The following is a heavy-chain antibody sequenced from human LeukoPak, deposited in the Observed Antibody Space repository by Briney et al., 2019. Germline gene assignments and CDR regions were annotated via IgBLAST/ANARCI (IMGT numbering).Heavy chain of an antibody. CDR1: GFTFSSYW. CDR2: INSDGTST. CDR3: ARVGGLGTYYWFGP. V-gene: IGHV3-74*01. Sequence: GGSLRLSCAASGFTFSSYWMHWVRQVPGKGLVWVSRINSDGTSTSYADSVKGRFIISRDNAKNTLYLQMNSLRAEDTAVYYCARVGGLGTYYWFGPWGQGTLVTVSS. D-gene: IGHD3-10*01. J-gene: IGHJ5*02.